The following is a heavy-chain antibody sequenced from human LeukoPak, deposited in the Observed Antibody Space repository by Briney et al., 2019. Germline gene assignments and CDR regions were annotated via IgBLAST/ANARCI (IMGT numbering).Heavy chain of an antibody. J-gene: IGHJ4*02. Sequence: PGGSLRLSCAASGFTFSSYWMHRIRQAPGKGLVWVSRIHSDGIGTSYADSVRGRFTISRDNAKNTLYLQMNSLRAEDTAVCYCARDQGSFDYWGQGTLVTVSS. CDR1: GFTFSSYW. CDR2: IHSDGIGT. CDR3: ARDQGSFDY. V-gene: IGHV3-74*01.